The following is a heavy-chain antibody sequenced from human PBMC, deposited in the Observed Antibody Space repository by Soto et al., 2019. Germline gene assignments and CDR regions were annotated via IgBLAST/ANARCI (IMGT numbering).Heavy chain of an antibody. D-gene: IGHD3-22*01. CDR2: IYYSGST. V-gene: IGHV4-30-4*02. Sequence: SETLSLTCTVSGGSISSGDYYWSWIRQPPGKGLEWIGYIYYSGSTNYNPSLKSRVTISVDTSKNQFSLKLSSVTAADTAVYYRARHYYDSSVGKTYWFDPWGQGTLVTVSS. CDR1: GGSISSGDYY. CDR3: ARHYYDSSVGKTYWFDP. J-gene: IGHJ5*02.